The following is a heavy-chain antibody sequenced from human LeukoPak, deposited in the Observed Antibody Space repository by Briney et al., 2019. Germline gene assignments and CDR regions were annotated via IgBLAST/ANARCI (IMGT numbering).Heavy chain of an antibody. CDR2: IIYDGTNA. Sequence: GGSLRLSCAASGFTFDSYSMHWVRQAPGKGLEWVSVIIYDGTNAHYADSVKGRFTVSRDNSRNTLFLQMNSLRPDDTAVYYCARDPGTCYSVKVGYYFDYWGQGTLVTVSS. J-gene: IGHJ4*02. CDR1: GFTFDSYS. CDR3: ARDPGTCYSVKVGYYFDY. D-gene: IGHD1-26*01. V-gene: IGHV3-30-3*01.